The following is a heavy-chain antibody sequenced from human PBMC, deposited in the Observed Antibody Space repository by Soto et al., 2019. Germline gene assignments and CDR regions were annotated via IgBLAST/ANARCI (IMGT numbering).Heavy chain of an antibody. CDR1: GFPFDDYA. V-gene: IGHV3-9*01. D-gene: IGHD3-22*01. CDR3: GKETGNYYDSSGYYFDY. Sequence: GGSLRPSCAASGFPFDDYAMHWVRQPPGKGLEWVSGIHWNSGGMGYADSVKGRFTVSRDNAKNSLYLQMNSLRLEDTAWYYCGKETGNYYDSSGYYFDYWGQGTLVTVSS. J-gene: IGHJ4*02. CDR2: IHWNSGGM.